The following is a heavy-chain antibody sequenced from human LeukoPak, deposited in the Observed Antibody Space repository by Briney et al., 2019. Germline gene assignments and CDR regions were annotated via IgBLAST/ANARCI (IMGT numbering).Heavy chain of an antibody. CDR3: ASGIGVGGSFDI. Sequence: PGGSLRLSCAASGFTFSSYWMYWVRQAPGKGLVWVSRINSDARNTNYADSVQGRLTISRDNAKNTLYLQMNSLRVEDTAVYYCASGIGVGGSFDIWGQGTMVTVSS. J-gene: IGHJ3*02. CDR2: INSDARNT. D-gene: IGHD3-3*01. CDR1: GFTFSSYW. V-gene: IGHV3-74*01.